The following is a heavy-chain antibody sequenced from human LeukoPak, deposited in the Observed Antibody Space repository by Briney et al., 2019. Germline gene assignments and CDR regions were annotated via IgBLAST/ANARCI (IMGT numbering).Heavy chain of an antibody. Sequence: ASVKVSCKASRYTFTGYYMHWVRQAPGQGLEWMGWINPNSGGTNYAQKFQGRVTMTRDTSISTAYMELSRLRSDDTAVYYCARVSIAAAGTASGPLDYWGQGTLVTVSS. CDR1: RYTFTGYY. V-gene: IGHV1-2*02. J-gene: IGHJ4*02. CDR3: ARVSIAAAGTASGPLDY. CDR2: INPNSGGT. D-gene: IGHD6-13*01.